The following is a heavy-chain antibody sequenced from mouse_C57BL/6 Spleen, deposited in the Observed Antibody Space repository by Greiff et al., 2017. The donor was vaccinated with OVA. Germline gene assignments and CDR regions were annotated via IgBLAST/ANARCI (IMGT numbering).Heavy chain of an antibody. CDR1: GYAFSSYW. J-gene: IGHJ3*01. Sequence: QVQLKESGAELVKPGASVKISCKASGYAFSSYWMNWVKQRPGKGLEWIGQIYPGDGDTNYNGKFKGKATLTADKSSSTAYMQLSSLTSEDSAVYFCARSLREGFAYWGQGTLVTVSA. CDR2: IYPGDGDT. CDR3: ARSLREGFAY. V-gene: IGHV1-80*01.